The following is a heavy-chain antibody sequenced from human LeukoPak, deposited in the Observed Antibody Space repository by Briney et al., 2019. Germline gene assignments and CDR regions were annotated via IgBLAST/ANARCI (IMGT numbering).Heavy chain of an antibody. V-gene: IGHV4-39*01. J-gene: IGHJ6*03. CDR3: ARLTVTSLYGYYYYMDV. CDR2: IYYSGST. Sequence: PSETLSLTCTVSGGSISSSSYYWGWIRQPPGKGLEWIGRIYYSGSTYYNPSLKSRVTISVDTSKNQFSLKLSSVTAADTAVYYCARLTVTSLYGYYYYMDVWGKGTTVTVSS. CDR1: GGSISSSSYY. D-gene: IGHD4-17*01.